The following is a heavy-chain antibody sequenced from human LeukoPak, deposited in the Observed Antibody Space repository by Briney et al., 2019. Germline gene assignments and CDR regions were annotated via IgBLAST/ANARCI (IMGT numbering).Heavy chain of an antibody. D-gene: IGHD3-9*01. CDR3: ARDDILTGCGY. V-gene: IGHV3-73*01. CDR2: IRSKANNYAT. CDR1: GFTFSGSA. Sequence: GGSLRLSCAASGFTFSGSAMHWVRQASGKGLEWVGRIRSKANNYATAYAASVKGRFTISRDDSKNTAYLQMNSLKTEDTAVYYCARDDILTGCGYWGQGTLVTVSS. J-gene: IGHJ4*02.